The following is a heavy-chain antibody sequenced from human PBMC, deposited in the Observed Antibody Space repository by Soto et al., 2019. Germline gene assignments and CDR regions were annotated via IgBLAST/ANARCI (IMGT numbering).Heavy chain of an antibody. CDR3: ARFLEWPHYYFDY. J-gene: IGHJ4*02. V-gene: IGHV3-23*01. CDR2: ISGSGGST. D-gene: IGHD3-3*01. Sequence: PGGSLRLSCAASGFTFSSYAMSWVRQAPGKGLEWVSAISGSGGSTYYADSVKGRFTISRDNPKNTLYLQMNSLRAEDTAVYYCARFLEWPHYYFDYWGQGTLVTVSS. CDR1: GFTFSSYA.